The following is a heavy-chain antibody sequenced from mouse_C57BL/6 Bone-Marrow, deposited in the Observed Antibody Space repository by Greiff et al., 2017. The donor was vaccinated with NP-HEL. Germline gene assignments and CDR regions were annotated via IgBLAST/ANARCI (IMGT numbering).Heavy chain of an antibody. Sequence: VQLQQSGTVLARPGASVKMSCKTSGYTFTSYWMHWVKQRPGQGLEWIGAIYPGNSDTSYNQKFKGKAKLTAVTSASTAYMELSSLTNEDSAVYYCRRYYDYDDWYFDVWGTGTTVTVSS. D-gene: IGHD2-4*01. CDR2: IYPGNSDT. CDR3: RRYYDYDDWYFDV. CDR1: GYTFTSYW. V-gene: IGHV1-5*01. J-gene: IGHJ1*03.